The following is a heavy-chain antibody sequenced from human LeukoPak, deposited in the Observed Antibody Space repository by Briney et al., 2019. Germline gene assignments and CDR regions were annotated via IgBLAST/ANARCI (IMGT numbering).Heavy chain of an antibody. J-gene: IGHJ5*02. D-gene: IGHD6-19*01. Sequence: ASVKVSCKASGYTFTGYYPHWVRQAPGQGLEWMGWINPNSGGTNYAQKFQGRVTMTRDTSITTAYMELSRLRSDDTAVYYCAKNLGAVAATNWFDPWGQGTLVTVSS. CDR1: GYTFTGYY. CDR3: AKNLGAVAATNWFDP. CDR2: INPNSGGT. V-gene: IGHV1-2*02.